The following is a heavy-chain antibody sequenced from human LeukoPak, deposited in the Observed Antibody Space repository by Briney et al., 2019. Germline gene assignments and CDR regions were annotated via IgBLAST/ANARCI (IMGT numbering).Heavy chain of an antibody. CDR2: INHSGSI. V-gene: IGHV4-34*01. D-gene: IGHD3-10*01. Sequence: PSETLSLTCAVYGGSFSGYYWSWIRQPPGKGLEWIGEINHSGSINYNPSLKSRVTISVDTSKNQFSLKLSSVTAADTAVYYCARGYYYGSGNYYPYYFDYWGQGTLVTVSS. J-gene: IGHJ4*02. CDR1: GGSFSGYY. CDR3: ARGYYYGSGNYYPYYFDY.